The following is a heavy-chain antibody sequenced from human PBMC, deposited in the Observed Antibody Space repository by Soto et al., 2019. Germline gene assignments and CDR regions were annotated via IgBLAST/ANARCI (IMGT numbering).Heavy chain of an antibody. Sequence: SETLSLTCTVSGGSISSYYWSWIRQPPGKGLEWIGYIYYSGSTNYNPSLKSRVTISVDTSKNQFSLKLSSVTAADTAVYYCARYYDFWSGYYTEPQYYYYYYMDVWGKGTTVTVSS. V-gene: IGHV4-59*08. D-gene: IGHD3-3*01. CDR3: ARYYDFWSGYYTEPQYYYYYYMDV. CDR1: GGSISSYY. CDR2: IYYSGST. J-gene: IGHJ6*03.